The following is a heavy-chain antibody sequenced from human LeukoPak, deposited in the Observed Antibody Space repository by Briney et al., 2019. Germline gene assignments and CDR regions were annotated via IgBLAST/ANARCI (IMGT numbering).Heavy chain of an antibody. J-gene: IGHJ6*02. CDR3: ARDPYGGSGFYYYYGIDV. V-gene: IGHV3-33*08. CDR1: GFTFSSYA. CDR2: IWYDGSNK. Sequence: GGSLRLSCAASGFTFSSYAMSWVRQAPGKGLEWVAVIWYDGSNKYYADSVKDRFTISRDNSKNTLYLQMNSLRAEDTAVYYCARDPYGGSGFYYYYGIDVWGQGTTVTVSS. D-gene: IGHD3-10*01.